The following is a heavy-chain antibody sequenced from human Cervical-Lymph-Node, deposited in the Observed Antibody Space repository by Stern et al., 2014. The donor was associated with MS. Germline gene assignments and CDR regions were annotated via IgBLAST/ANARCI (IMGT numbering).Heavy chain of an antibody. CDR1: GFTFNNSA. CDR2: IVVGSGNT. D-gene: IGHD1-26*01. Sequence: QLVESGPEVRKPGTSVKVSCTASGFTFNNSAVQWVRQARGQRLEWIGWIVVGSGNTIYAQQFQERVTMSRDMSTNTAYMALSSLRSEDTAVYYCATGILGATPLFAHWGQGSLVTVSS. CDR3: ATGILGATPLFAH. J-gene: IGHJ4*02. V-gene: IGHV1-58*01.